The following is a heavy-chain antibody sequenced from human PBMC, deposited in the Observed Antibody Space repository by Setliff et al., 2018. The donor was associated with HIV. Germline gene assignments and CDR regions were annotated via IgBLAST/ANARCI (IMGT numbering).Heavy chain of an antibody. CDR1: GFTFSSYW. J-gene: IGHJ4*02. Sequence: GGSLRLSCAASGFTFSSYWMHWVRQAPGKGLVWVSRINSDGSSTSYADSVKGRFTISRDNAKNSLYLQLNSLRVEDTAVYYCARRAYCSSTTCFDNWGQGTLVTVSS. CDR3: ARRAYCSSTTCFDN. D-gene: IGHD2-2*01. CDR2: INSDGSST. V-gene: IGHV3-74*01.